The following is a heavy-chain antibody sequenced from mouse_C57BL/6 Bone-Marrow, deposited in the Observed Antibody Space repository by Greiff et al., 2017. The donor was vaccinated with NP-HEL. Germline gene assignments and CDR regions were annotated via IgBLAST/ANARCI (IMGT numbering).Heavy chain of an antibody. CDR2: IWSGGST. Sequence: QVQLQQSGPGLVQPSQSLSITCTVSGFSLTSYGVHWVRQSPGKGLEWLGVIWSGGSTDYNAAFISRLSISKDNSKSQVFFKMNSLQADDTAIYYCAREKSSFITTVPWFAYWGQGTLVTVSA. J-gene: IGHJ3*01. V-gene: IGHV2-2*01. CDR1: GFSLTSYG. D-gene: IGHD1-1*01. CDR3: AREKSSFITTVPWFAY.